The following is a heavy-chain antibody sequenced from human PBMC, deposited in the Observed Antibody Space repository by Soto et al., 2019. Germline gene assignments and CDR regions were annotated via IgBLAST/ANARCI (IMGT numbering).Heavy chain of an antibody. V-gene: IGHV2-5*01. CDR1: GFSLTTGVG. Sequence: SGPTLVNPTQTLTLTCSLSGFSLTTGVGVGWIRQPPGKALEWLAIIYWNDEKLYNPSLKTRLTITKDTSKNQVVLTVTDMDPVDTATYYCAHRVNMARGPYNYFGPWGQGTLVTVSS. J-gene: IGHJ5*02. CDR2: IYWNDEK. CDR3: AHRVNMARGPYNYFGP. D-gene: IGHD3-10*01.